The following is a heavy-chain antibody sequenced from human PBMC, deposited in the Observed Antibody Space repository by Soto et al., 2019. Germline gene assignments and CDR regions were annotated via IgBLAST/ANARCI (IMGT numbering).Heavy chain of an antibody. J-gene: IGHJ5*02. V-gene: IGHV1-69*12. Sequence: QVQLVQSGAEVKKPGSSVKVSCKASGGTFSSYAISWVRQAPGQGLEWMGGIIPIFGTANYAQKFQGRVTITADESTSTAYMELSSLRSEDTAVYYCARTMWDPTHSYNWFDPWGQGTLVTVSS. CDR2: IIPIFGTA. CDR3: ARTMWDPTHSYNWFDP. CDR1: GGTFSSYA. D-gene: IGHD3-10*02.